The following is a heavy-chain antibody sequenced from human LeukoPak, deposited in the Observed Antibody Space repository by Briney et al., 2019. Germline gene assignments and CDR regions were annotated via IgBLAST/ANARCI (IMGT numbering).Heavy chain of an antibody. V-gene: IGHV4-59*01. CDR2: IYYSGST. CDR1: GGSISSYY. Sequence: SETLSPTCTVSGGSISSYYWSWIRQPPGKGLEWIGYIYYSGSTNYNPSLKSRVTISVDTSKNQFSLKLSSVTAADTAVYYCARLGVLRFLEWPNYGMDVWGQGTTVTVSS. J-gene: IGHJ6*02. D-gene: IGHD3-3*01. CDR3: ARLGVLRFLEWPNYGMDV.